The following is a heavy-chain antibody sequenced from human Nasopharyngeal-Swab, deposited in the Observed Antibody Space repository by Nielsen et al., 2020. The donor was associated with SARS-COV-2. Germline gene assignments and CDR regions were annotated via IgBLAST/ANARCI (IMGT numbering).Heavy chain of an antibody. CDR3: HLSSGYDGYINY. D-gene: IGHD3-22*01. CDR1: GFSVTSHG. Sequence: GESLKISCKASGFSVTSHGMHWVRQAPGKGLEWVAFIWYDGTNKFYADSVKGRFTISRDNSKNTLYLQMNSLRAEDTAMYYCHLSSGYDGYINYWGQGTLVTVSS. V-gene: IGHV3-30*02. J-gene: IGHJ4*02. CDR2: IWYDGTNK.